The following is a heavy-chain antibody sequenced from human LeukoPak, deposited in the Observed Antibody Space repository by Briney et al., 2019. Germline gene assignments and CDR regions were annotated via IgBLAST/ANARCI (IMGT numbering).Heavy chain of an antibody. CDR3: ARVLYDSGTYSYFDY. CDR1: GGSISSYY. D-gene: IGHD3-10*01. J-gene: IGHJ4*02. CDR2: IYYSGST. V-gene: IGHV4-59*01. Sequence: KPSETLSLTCTVSGGSISSYYWSWIRQPPGKGLEWIGYIYYSGSTNYNPSLKSRVTISVDTSKNQFSLKLSSVTAADTAVYYCARVLYDSGTYSYFDYWGQRTLVTVSS.